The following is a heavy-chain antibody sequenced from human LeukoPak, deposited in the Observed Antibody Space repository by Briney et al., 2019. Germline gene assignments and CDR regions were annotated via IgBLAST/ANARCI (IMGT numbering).Heavy chain of an antibody. V-gene: IGHV3-53*01. Sequence: PGGSLRLSCAASGFTVSSNYMNWVRQAPGKGLKWVSVIYSGGSTYYADSVKGRFTISRDNSKNTLYLQMNSLRAEDTAVYYCARDPIHDHWGQGTLVTVSS. CDR2: IYSGGST. CDR3: ARDPIHDH. CDR1: GFTVSSNY. D-gene: IGHD5-18*01. J-gene: IGHJ5*02.